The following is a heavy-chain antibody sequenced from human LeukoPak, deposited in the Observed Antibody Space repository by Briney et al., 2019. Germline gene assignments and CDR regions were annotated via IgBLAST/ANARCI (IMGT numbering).Heavy chain of an antibody. Sequence: GGSLRPSCAASKFTFSSYWMSWVRQAPGKGLEWVAYMNQLGNEKNYLDSVKGRFTISRDNAKNSLYLQMTSLRTEDTAVYYCARGTYYYEFWGQGTLVTVSS. V-gene: IGHV3-7*04. D-gene: IGHD3-16*01. CDR3: ARGTYYYEF. CDR1: KFTFSSYW. J-gene: IGHJ4*02. CDR2: MNQLGNEK.